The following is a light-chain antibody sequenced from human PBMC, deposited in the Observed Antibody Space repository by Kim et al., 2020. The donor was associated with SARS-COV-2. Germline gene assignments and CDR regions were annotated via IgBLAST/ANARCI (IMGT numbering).Light chain of an antibody. J-gene: IGLJ2*01. Sequence: VSPRQTASVTCSGDRLGNKYVCWYQQKPGQSPVVVLYQDERRPSGIPERFSGSNSGNTATLTISGTQALDEADYYCQVWDSTTTVFGGGTQLTVL. V-gene: IGLV3-1*01. CDR3: QVWDSTTTV. CDR1: RLGNKY. CDR2: QDE.